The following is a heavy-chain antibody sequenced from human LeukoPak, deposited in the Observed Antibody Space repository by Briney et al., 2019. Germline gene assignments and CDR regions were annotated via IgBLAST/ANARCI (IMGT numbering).Heavy chain of an antibody. V-gene: IGHV3-30*02. Sequence: TGGSLRLSCAASGFTFSSYGMHWVRQAPGKGLEWVAFIHYDGSNKYYADSVKGRFTISRDNSKNTLYMQMNSLRAEDTAVYYCARGSLAVAGNGAEYFQHWGQGTLVTVSS. CDR1: GFTFSSYG. CDR3: ARGSLAVAGNGAEYFQH. J-gene: IGHJ1*01. D-gene: IGHD6-19*01. CDR2: IHYDGSNK.